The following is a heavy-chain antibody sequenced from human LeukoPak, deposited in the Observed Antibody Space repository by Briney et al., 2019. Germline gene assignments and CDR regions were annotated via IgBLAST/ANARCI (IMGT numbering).Heavy chain of an antibody. J-gene: IGHJ4*02. V-gene: IGHV4-39*07. CDR3: ARDRGYSSGWSHFDY. D-gene: IGHD6-19*01. CDR1: GGSISTSSYY. CDR2: IFYSGST. Sequence: KPSETLSLTCTVSGGSISTSSYYWGWVRQPPGKGLEWIGNIFYSGSTYYSPSLKSRVTISLDTSRDQFSLKLNSVTAADTAVYYCARDRGYSSGWSHFDYWGQGTLVTVSS.